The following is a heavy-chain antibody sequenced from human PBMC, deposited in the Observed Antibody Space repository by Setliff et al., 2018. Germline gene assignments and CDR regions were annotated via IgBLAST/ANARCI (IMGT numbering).Heavy chain of an antibody. CDR1: GGSISSSSYY. V-gene: IGHV4-39*07. J-gene: IGHJ3*01. CDR3: ARVPHIWFGEFVTFDDAFDV. CDR2: IYYSGIT. D-gene: IGHD3-10*01. Sequence: KPSETLSLTCTVSGGSISSSSYYWGWIRQPPGKGLEWIGSIYYSGITYYNPSLKSRVTISVDASKNQFSLKPTSVTAADTAVYFCARVPHIWFGEFVTFDDAFDVWGQGTMVTVS.